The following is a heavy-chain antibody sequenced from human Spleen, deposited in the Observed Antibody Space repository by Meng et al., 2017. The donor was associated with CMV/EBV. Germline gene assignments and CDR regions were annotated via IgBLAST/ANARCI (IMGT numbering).Heavy chain of an antibody. V-gene: IGHV6-1*01. Sequence: QVQLPRYGPGLVKPSQTLSLPCAITEDSILINRDAWNWIRQSPSRGLEWLGRTYYRSKWYNDYAVSVKSRITINPDTSKNQFSLQLNSVTPEDTVVYYCARDHLGFDYWGQGTLVTVSS. CDR2: TYYRSKWYN. CDR3: ARDHLGFDY. J-gene: IGHJ4*02. D-gene: IGHD7-27*01. CDR1: EDSILINRDA.